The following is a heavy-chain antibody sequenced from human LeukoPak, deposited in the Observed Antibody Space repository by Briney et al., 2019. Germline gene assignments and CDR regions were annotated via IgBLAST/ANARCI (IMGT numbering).Heavy chain of an antibody. CDR1: GYTLTELS. CDR2: FGPEDGET. CDR3: ATGFQDDYVWGRHNWFDP. D-gene: IGHD3-16*01. Sequence: GASVKVSCKVSGYTLTELSMHWVRQAPGKGLEWMGGFGPEDGETIYAQKFQGRVTMTEDTSTDTAYMELSSLRSEDTAVYYCATGFQDDYVWGRHNWFDPWGQGTLVTVSS. V-gene: IGHV1-24*01. J-gene: IGHJ5*02.